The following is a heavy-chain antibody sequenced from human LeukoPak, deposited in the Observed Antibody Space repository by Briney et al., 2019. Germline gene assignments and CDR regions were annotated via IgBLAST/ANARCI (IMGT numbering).Heavy chain of an antibody. D-gene: IGHD4-11*01. Sequence: GESLKISCQGSGYSFTSYWIGWVRQMPGKGLEWMGIIYPGDSDTRYSPSFQGQVTISADKSISTAYLQWSSLKASDTAMYYCARINDYSNRYFDYWGQGTLVTVSS. J-gene: IGHJ4*02. CDR2: IYPGDSDT. CDR3: ARINDYSNRYFDY. V-gene: IGHV5-51*01. CDR1: GYSFTSYW.